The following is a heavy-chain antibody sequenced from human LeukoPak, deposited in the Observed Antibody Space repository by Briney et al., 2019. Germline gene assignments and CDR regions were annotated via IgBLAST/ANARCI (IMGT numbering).Heavy chain of an antibody. J-gene: IGHJ4*02. D-gene: IGHD2-21*02. V-gene: IGHV3-23*01. CDR1: GFTFSSYA. Sequence: GGSLRLSCAASGFTFSSYAMSWVRQAPGKGLEWVSAISGSGESTYYADSVKGRFTISRDNSKDTLFLQMHSLRPGDTAVYYCVREDTPATANYWGQGTLVTISS. CDR3: VREDTPATANY. CDR2: ISGSGEST.